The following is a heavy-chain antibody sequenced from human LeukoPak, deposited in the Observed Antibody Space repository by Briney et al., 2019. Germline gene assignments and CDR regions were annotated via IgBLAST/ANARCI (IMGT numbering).Heavy chain of an antibody. V-gene: IGHV4-34*01. CDR3: ARASGYSYGYTHY. CDR1: GGSFSGYY. Sequence: PSETLSLTCAVYGGSFSGYYWSWIRQPPGKGLEWIGEINHRGNTNYNPSLKSRVTLSVDTSKNQFSLKMTSVTAADTAVYHCARASGYSYGYTHYWGQGTLVTVSS. J-gene: IGHJ4*02. CDR2: INHRGNT. D-gene: IGHD5-18*01.